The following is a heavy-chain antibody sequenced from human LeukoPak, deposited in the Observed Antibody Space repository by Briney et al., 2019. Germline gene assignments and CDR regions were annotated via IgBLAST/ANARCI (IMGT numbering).Heavy chain of an antibody. V-gene: IGHV4-38-2*02. D-gene: IGHD4-17*01. Sequence: PSETLSLTCTVSGYSISSGYYWDWIRQPPGKGLEWIGSIYHSGSTYYNPSLKSRVTISVDTSKNQFSLNLSSVTAADTAVYYCARGYGNFDYWGQGTLVTVSS. CDR1: GYSISSGYY. J-gene: IGHJ4*02. CDR3: ARGYGNFDY. CDR2: IYHSGST.